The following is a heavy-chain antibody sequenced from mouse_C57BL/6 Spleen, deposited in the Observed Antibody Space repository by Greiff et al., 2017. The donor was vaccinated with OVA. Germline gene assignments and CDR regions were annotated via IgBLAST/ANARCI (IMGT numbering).Heavy chain of an antibody. CDR1: GYAFTNYL. J-gene: IGHJ1*03. CDR3: ARHLSFDV. V-gene: IGHV1-54*01. CDR2: INPGSGGT. Sequence: LQESGAELVRPGTSVKVSCKASGYAFTNYLIEWVKQRPGQGLEWIGVINPGSGGTNYNEKFKGKATLTADKSSSTAYMQLSSLTSEDSAVYFCARHLSFDVWGTGTTVTVSS.